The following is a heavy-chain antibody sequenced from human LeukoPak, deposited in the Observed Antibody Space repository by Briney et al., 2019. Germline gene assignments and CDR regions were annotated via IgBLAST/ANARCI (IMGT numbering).Heavy chain of an antibody. CDR2: IFYSGST. CDR3: ARHGFVVRGLSQPYYYMDV. V-gene: IGHV4-39*01. J-gene: IGHJ6*03. Sequence: SETLSLTCTVSSGSISTSNYYWGWVRQPPGKALEWIGNIFYSGSTYYSPSLKSRVTISLDTSRNQFSLKLSSVTAAGTAVYYCARHGFVVRGLSQPYYYMDVWGKGTTVTISS. CDR1: SGSISTSNYY. D-gene: IGHD3-10*01.